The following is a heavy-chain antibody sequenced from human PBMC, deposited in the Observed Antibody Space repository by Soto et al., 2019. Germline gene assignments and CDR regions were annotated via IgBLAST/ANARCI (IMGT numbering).Heavy chain of an antibody. CDR3: AGEKALYDSSGLTRFDI. V-gene: IGHV3-23*01. Sequence: PVGSLRLSCAASGFTFSSYAMSWVRQAPGKGLEWVSAISGSGGSTYYADSVKGRFTISRDNSKNTLYLQMNSLRAEDTAVYYCAGEKALYDSSGLTRFDIWGQGTMVTVSS. CDR2: ISGSGGST. D-gene: IGHD3-22*01. J-gene: IGHJ3*02. CDR1: GFTFSSYA.